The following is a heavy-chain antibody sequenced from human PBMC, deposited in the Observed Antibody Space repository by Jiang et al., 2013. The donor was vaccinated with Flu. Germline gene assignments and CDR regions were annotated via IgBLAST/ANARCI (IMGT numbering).Heavy chain of an antibody. CDR1: GGTFSSYA. D-gene: IGHD3-22*01. J-gene: IGHJ2*01. V-gene: IGHV1-69*01. CDR2: IIPIFGTA. Sequence: SGAEVKKPGSSVKVSCKASGGTFSSYAISWVRQAPGQGLEWMGGIIPIFGTANYAQKFQGRVTITADESTSTAYMELSSLRSEDTAVYYCAIFRYDSSGYYDWYFDLWGRGTLVTVSS. CDR3: AIFRYDSSGYYDWYFDL.